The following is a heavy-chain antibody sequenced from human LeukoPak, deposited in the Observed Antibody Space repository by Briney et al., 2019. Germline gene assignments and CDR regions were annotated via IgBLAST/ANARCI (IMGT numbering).Heavy chain of an antibody. CDR2: ISSGSVTI. D-gene: IGHD6-13*01. CDR1: GFTFSSYS. J-gene: IGHJ4*02. Sequence: PGGSLRLSCAASGFTFSSYSMNWVRQAPGKGLEWVSYISSGSVTIYYADSVKGRFTISRDNAKNSLYLQMNSLRDEDTAVYYCARKGWASADYYFDYWGQGTLVTVSS. CDR3: ARKGWASADYYFDY. V-gene: IGHV3-48*02.